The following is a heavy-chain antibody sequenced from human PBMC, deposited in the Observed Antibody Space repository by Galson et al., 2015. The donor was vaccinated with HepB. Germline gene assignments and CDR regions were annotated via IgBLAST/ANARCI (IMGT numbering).Heavy chain of an antibody. Sequence: SVKVSCKASGGTFSSYAISWVRQAPGQGLEWMGGIIPIFGTANYAQKFQGRVRITEDESTSTAYMELSSLRSKDTAVYYCARDRRLRYFDWSDAFDIWGQGTMVTVSS. CDR1: GGTFSSYA. D-gene: IGHD3-9*01. CDR3: ARDRRLRYFDWSDAFDI. J-gene: IGHJ3*02. V-gene: IGHV1-69*13. CDR2: IIPIFGTA.